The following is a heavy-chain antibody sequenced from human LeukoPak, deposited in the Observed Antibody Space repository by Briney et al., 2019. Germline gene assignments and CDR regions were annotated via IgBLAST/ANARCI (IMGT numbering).Heavy chain of an antibody. V-gene: IGHV1-8*02. CDR1: GYTFTSYY. J-gene: IGHJ4*02. Sequence: ASVKVSCKASGYTFTSYYMHWVRQATGQGLEWMGWMNPNSGNTGYAQKLQGRVTMTTDTSTSTAYMELRSLRSDDTAVYYCARTVDYYDSSGYSDYYFDYWGQGTLVTASS. CDR2: MNPNSGNT. CDR3: ARTVDYYDSSGYSDYYFDY. D-gene: IGHD3-22*01.